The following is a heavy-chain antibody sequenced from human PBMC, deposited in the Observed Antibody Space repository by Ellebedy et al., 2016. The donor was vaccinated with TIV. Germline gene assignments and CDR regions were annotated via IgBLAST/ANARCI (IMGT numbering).Heavy chain of an antibody. J-gene: IGHJ4*02. CDR3: ATDRGYFTFDY. Sequence: PGGSLRLSCATSGFTFSTYWMAWVRQAPGKGLEWVANIKEDGSQTYYVGSVKGRFTISRDNAKNPLYLQMNSLRADDTAVYYCATDRGYFTFDYWGQGSLITVSS. CDR1: GFTFSTYW. V-gene: IGHV3-7*03. CDR2: IKEDGSQT. D-gene: IGHD3-9*01.